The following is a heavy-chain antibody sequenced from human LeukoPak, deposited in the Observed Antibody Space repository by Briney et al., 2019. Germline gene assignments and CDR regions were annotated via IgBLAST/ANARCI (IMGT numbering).Heavy chain of an antibody. CDR1: GYTFTSYY. CDR3: ARVPYYYDSSAESFDY. Sequence: ASVKVSCKASGYTFTSYYMHWVRQAPGQGLEWMGIINPSGGSTSYAQKFQGRVTMTTDTSTSTAYMELRSLRSDDTAVYYCARVPYYYDSSAESFDYWGQEPWSPSPQ. D-gene: IGHD3-22*01. CDR2: INPSGGST. J-gene: IGHJ4*01. V-gene: IGHV1-46*01.